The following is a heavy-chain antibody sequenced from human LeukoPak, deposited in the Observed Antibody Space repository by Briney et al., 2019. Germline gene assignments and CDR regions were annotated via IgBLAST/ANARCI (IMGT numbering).Heavy chain of an antibody. J-gene: IGHJ6*02. CDR2: INPSGGST. CDR1: GYTFTSYY. Sequence: ASVKVSCKASGYTFTSYYMHWVRQAPGQGLERMGIINPSGGSTSYAQKFQGRVTMTRDTSTRIVYMELSSLRSEDTAVYYCARWGASGLALIYYYGMDVWGQGTTVTVSS. D-gene: IGHD3/OR15-3a*01. CDR3: ARWGASGLALIYYYGMDV. V-gene: IGHV1-46*01.